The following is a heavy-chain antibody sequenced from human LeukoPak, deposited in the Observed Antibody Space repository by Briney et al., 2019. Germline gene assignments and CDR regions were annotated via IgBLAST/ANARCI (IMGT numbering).Heavy chain of an antibody. J-gene: IGHJ4*02. CDR2: IRYDGSNK. D-gene: IGHD3-3*01. CDR3: AKVMRGFWSGYDYFDY. CDR1: GFTFSSYG. V-gene: IGHV3-30*02. Sequence: PGGSLRLSCAAPGFTFSSYGMHWVRQAPGKGLEWVAFIRYDGSNKYYADSVKGRFTISRDNSKNTLYLQMNSLRAEDTAVYYCAKVMRGFWSGYDYFDYWGQGTLVTVSS.